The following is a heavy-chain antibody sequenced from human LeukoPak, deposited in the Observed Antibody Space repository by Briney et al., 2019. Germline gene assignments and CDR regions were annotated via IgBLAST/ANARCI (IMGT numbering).Heavy chain of an antibody. J-gene: IGHJ4*02. V-gene: IGHV1-8*01. D-gene: IGHD6-19*01. Sequence: ASVKVSCKASGNTFSNYDVIGVRQATGQGLEWMGWMTPNSGHTVYAQKFQGRVTMTRSTSIGTAYMALSSLRSDDTAVYYCARGYSSGWYTDWGPGTLVTVSS. CDR2: MTPNSGHT. CDR3: ARGYSSGWYTD. CDR1: GNTFSNYD.